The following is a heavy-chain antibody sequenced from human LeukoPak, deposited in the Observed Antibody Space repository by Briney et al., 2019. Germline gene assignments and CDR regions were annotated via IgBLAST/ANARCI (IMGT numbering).Heavy chain of an antibody. J-gene: IGHJ4*02. CDR2: IIPIFGTA. CDR3: ARGSPYSSSWYVPSDY. CDR1: GYTFTAYY. Sequence: ASVKVSCKASGYTFTAYYMHWVRQAPGQGLEWMGGIIPIFGTANYAQKFQGRVTITADESTSTAYMELSSLRSEDTAVYYCARGSPYSSSWYVPSDYWGQGTLVTVSS. V-gene: IGHV1-69*13. D-gene: IGHD6-13*01.